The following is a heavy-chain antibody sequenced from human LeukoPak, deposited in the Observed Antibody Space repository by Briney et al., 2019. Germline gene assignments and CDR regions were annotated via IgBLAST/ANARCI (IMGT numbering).Heavy chain of an antibody. D-gene: IGHD5-24*01. Sequence: GGSLRLSCAASGFTFSSYAMSWVRQAPGKGLEWVSAISGSGGSTYYADSVKGRFTISRDNSKNTLYPQMNSLRAEDTAVYYCAKDATRNGYLPRYYFDYWGQGTLVTVSS. CDR3: AKDATRNGYLPRYYFDY. CDR2: ISGSGGST. V-gene: IGHV3-23*01. CDR1: GFTFSSYA. J-gene: IGHJ4*02.